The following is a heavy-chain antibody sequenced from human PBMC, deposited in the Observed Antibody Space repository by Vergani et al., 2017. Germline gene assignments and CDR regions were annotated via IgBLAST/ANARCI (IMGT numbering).Heavy chain of an antibody. V-gene: IGHV4-34*01. D-gene: IGHD3-10*01. J-gene: IGHJ6*02. CDR2: INHSGST. Sequence: QVQLQQWGAGLLKPSETLSLTCAVYGGSFSGYYWSLIRQPPGKGPGWIGEINHSGSTNYNPSLKSRVTISVDTSKNQFSLKLSPVTAAATAVYYWARGNRLRWFGEPGMGMDVWGQGTMVTVSS. CDR1: GGSFSGYY. CDR3: ARGNRLRWFGEPGMGMDV.